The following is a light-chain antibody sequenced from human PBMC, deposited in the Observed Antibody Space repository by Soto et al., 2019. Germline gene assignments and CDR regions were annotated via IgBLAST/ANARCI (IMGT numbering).Light chain of an antibody. Sequence: QPVLTQSPSASASLGASVKLTCTLSSGHSTYAIAWHQQQPEKGPRFLMKLNSDGSHNRGDGIPDRFSGSSSGAERYLSISGIQSEDEAEYYCQTCGTGTVILGGGTKVTVL. CDR1: SGHSTYA. J-gene: IGLJ2*01. CDR3: QTCGTGTVI. V-gene: IGLV4-69*01. CDR2: LNSDGSH.